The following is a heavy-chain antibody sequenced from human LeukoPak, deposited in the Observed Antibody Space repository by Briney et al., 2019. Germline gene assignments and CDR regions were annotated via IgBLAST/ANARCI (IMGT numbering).Heavy chain of an antibody. V-gene: IGHV3-48*01. J-gene: IGHJ4*02. CDR1: GFTFSSYS. Sequence: GGSLRLSCAASGFTFSSYSMNWVRQAPGKGLEWVSYISSSSSTIYYADSVKGRFTISKDNAKNSLYLQMNSLRAEDTAVYYCARGGSPPDYWGQGTLVTVSS. D-gene: IGHD3-16*01. CDR3: ARGGSPPDY. CDR2: ISSSSSTI.